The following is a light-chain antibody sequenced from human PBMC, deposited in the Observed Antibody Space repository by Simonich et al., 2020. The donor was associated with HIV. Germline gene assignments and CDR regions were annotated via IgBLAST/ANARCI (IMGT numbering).Light chain of an antibody. J-gene: IGKJ2*01. CDR1: QSMSDG. CDR3: QQFNSYSYT. CDR2: TAS. V-gene: IGKV1-5*03. Sequence: DIQMTQSPSTLSASVGDRVTITCRASQSMSDGLAWYQQKPGKAPKLLIYTASNLKSGVPSRFSGSGSGTVFTLTISSLQPDDFATYYCQQFNSYSYTLGQGTKLEIK.